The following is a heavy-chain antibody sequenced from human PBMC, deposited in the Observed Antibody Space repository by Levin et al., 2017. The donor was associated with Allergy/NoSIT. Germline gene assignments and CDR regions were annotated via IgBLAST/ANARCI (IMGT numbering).Heavy chain of an antibody. V-gene: IGHV3-7*01. J-gene: IGHJ4*02. D-gene: IGHD4-23*01. CDR3: ARGRWSKGEFDS. CDR2: IKEDGTQE. CDR1: GFTFNTYY. Sequence: GESLKISCVASGFTFNTYYMSWVRQAPGKGLEWVANIKEDGTQEYYVDSVKGRFTISRDNAKSSLYLQMNSLKIEDGAVYYCARGRWSKGEFDSWGQGTLVTVSS.